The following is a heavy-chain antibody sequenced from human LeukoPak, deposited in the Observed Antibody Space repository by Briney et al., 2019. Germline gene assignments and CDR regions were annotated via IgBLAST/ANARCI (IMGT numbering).Heavy chain of an antibody. Sequence: SETLSLTCTVSGGSISSGGYYWSWIRQHPGKGLEWIGYIHYSGSTYYNPSLKSRVTISADTSKNQFSLKLRYVTAADTAVYYCARTYMTSARFDPWGQGALVTVSS. D-gene: IGHD2-21*02. CDR1: GGSISSGGYY. CDR2: IHYSGST. CDR3: ARTYMTSARFDP. J-gene: IGHJ5*02. V-gene: IGHV4-31*03.